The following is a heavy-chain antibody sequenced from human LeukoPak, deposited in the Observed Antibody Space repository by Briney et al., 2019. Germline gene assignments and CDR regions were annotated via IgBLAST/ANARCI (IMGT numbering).Heavy chain of an antibody. CDR2: ISYDGSNK. J-gene: IGHJ5*02. V-gene: IGHV3-30-3*01. CDR1: GFTFSSYA. D-gene: IGHD2-2*01. CDR3: AREGYQLPTNWFDP. Sequence: GRSLRLSCAASGFTFSSYAMHWVRQAPGKGLEWVAVISYDGSNKYYADSVKGRFTISRDNSKNTLYLQMNSLRAEDTAVYYCAREGYQLPTNWFDPWGQGTLVTVSS.